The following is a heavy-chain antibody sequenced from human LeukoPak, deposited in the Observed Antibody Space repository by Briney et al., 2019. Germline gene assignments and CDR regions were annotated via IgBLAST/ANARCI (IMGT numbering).Heavy chain of an antibody. Sequence: GASVKVSCKASGYTFTDYYLHWVRQAPGQGLEWMGWINPDSGGTNYAQRFHGRVTMTRDRSISTVYLELSRLSSDDTAVYYCARWRGYSSGWSGPFDDWGQGTLITVSS. D-gene: IGHD6-13*01. CDR3: ARWRGYSSGWSGPFDD. J-gene: IGHJ4*02. CDR2: INPDSGGT. CDR1: GYTFTDYY. V-gene: IGHV1-2*02.